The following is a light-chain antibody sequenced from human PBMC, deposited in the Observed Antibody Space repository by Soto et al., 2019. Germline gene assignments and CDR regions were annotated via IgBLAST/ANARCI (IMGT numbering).Light chain of an antibody. Sequence: EIVLTQSPGTLSLSPGERATLSCRASQSVSSSYLAWYQQKPGQAPRLLIYGASSRATGIPDRFSGSGSGTDFKLTISRLEPEDVAMYYCQQDGSSPPTFGQGTNLEI. V-gene: IGKV3-20*01. CDR2: GAS. J-gene: IGKJ2*01. CDR3: QQDGSSPPT. CDR1: QSVSSSY.